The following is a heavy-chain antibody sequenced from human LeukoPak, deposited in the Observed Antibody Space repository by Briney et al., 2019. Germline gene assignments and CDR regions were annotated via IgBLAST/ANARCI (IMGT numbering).Heavy chain of an antibody. Sequence: SQTLSLTCTVSGGSISSGGYYWSWIRQHPGKGLEWIGYIYYSGGTYYNPSLKSRVTISVDTSKNQFSLKLSSVTAADTAVYYCARALEWLPKFDYWGQGTLVTVSS. CDR3: ARALEWLPKFDY. CDR2: IYYSGGT. CDR1: GGSISSGGYY. V-gene: IGHV4-31*03. D-gene: IGHD3-3*01. J-gene: IGHJ4*02.